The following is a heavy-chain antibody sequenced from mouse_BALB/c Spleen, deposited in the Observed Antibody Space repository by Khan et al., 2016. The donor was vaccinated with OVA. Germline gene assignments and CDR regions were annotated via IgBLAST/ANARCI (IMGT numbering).Heavy chain of an antibody. CDR2: INPNNGGT. Sequence: ESGAELVKPGASVTLSCKASGYTFTSFYMYWVKQRLGQGLEWIGEINPNNGGTNVNEKFKSKATLTEDKSSRTAYMELSSLTSEDSAVYYCTRGGYGGPFTYWGQGTLVTVSA. V-gene: IGHV1-53*01. CDR3: TRGGYGGPFTY. CDR1: GYTFTSFY. D-gene: IGHD1-1*01. J-gene: IGHJ3*01.